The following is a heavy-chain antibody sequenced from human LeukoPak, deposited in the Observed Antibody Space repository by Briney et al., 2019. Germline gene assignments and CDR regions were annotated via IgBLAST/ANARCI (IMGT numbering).Heavy chain of an antibody. Sequence: KPSETLSLTCAVYGGSLSGYYWSWIRQPPGKGLEWIGEINHSGSTNYNPSLKSRVTISVDTSKNQFSLKLSSVTAADTAVYYCARGLMPQSYIVVVPAAVKYRGFDYWGQGTLVTVSS. V-gene: IGHV4-34*01. CDR2: INHSGST. CDR3: ARGLMPQSYIVVVPAAVKYRGFDY. J-gene: IGHJ4*02. CDR1: GGSLSGYY. D-gene: IGHD2-2*01.